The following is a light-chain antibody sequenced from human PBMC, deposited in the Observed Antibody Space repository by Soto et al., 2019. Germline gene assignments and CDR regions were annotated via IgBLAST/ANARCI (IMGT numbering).Light chain of an antibody. J-gene: IGLJ2*01. CDR3: SSYAGSMNLI. CDR1: SSDVGGHNH. Sequence: QSALTQPPSASGSPGQSVTISCTGSSSDVGGHNHVSWYQQHPGKAPKLMIYEVTKRPSGVPGRFSGSKSVNTASLTVSGLQAEDEADDYCSSYAGSMNLIFGGGTKVTVL. V-gene: IGLV2-8*01. CDR2: EVT.